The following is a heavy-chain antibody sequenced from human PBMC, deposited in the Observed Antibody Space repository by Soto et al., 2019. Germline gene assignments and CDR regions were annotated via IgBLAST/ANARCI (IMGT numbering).Heavy chain of an antibody. J-gene: IGHJ6*03. CDR3: AKGPLVNYYGSGSYYTYYYYMDV. CDR2: ISGSGGST. Sequence: GGSLRLSCAASGFTFSSYAMSWVRQAPGKGLEWVSAISGSGGSTYYADSVKGRFTISRDNSKNTLYLQMNSLRAEDTAVYYCAKGPLVNYYGSGSYYTYYYYMDVWGKGTTVTVSS. CDR1: GFTFSSYA. D-gene: IGHD3-10*01. V-gene: IGHV3-23*01.